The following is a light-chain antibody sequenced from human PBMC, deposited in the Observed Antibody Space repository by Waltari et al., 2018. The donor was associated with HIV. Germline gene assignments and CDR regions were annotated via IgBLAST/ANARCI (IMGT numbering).Light chain of an antibody. CDR3: AAWDDNLSRPD. CDR1: SSNIASNY. CDR2: GTN. V-gene: IGLV1-47*01. J-gene: IGLJ1*01. Sequence: QSALTQPPSASGTPGQRVTISCSGSSSNIASNYVYWYQQLPGAAPKLLIYGTNRRPSGLPDRFSGTTAGTSASLAISGLRSEDEADYYCAAWDDNLSRPDFGTGTTVTVL.